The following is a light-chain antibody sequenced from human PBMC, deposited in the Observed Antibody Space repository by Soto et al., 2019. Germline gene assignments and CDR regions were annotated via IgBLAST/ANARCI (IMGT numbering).Light chain of an antibody. CDR3: LRHKSYPCT. J-gene: IGKJ1*01. CDR1: LNIREE. CDR2: DPT. Sequence: AIQVTQSPSSLSASVGDRVTITCRASLNIREELDWYEQKPGQARKRLIYDPTTFQSCLSSIFSGDWSGTVFTLTISLLQSEDVVYYFCLRHKSYPCTFGQGTKVE. V-gene: IGKV1-6*01.